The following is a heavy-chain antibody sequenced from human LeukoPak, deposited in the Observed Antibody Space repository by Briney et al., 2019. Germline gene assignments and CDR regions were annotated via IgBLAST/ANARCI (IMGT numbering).Heavy chain of an antibody. CDR3: ARDPPSRGTRYFDY. V-gene: IGHV3-21*01. J-gene: IGHJ4*02. Sequence: GGSLRLSCAASGFTFSGYSMNWVRQAPGRGLEWVSSISSTSTYIDYADSVKGRFTISRDNAKNSLFLQMDSLRAEDTAVYYCARDPPSRGTRYFDYWGQGTLVTASS. D-gene: IGHD3-16*01. CDR1: GFTFSGYS. CDR2: ISSTSTYI.